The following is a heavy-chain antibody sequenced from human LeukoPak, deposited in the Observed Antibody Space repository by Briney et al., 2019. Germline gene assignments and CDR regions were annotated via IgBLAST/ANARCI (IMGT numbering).Heavy chain of an antibody. V-gene: IGHV3-21*01. CDR2: IGSTGTDR. CDR1: GFTFSSCG. J-gene: IGHJ4*02. CDR3: ATETIGRHYDY. D-gene: IGHD1-14*01. Sequence: GGSLRLSCAASGFTFSSCGFNWVRQAPGKGLEWVSSIGSTGTDRYYADSVRGRFTISRDNAKNSMYLQMDSLRDEDTAVYYCATETIGRHYDYWGQGTLLTVSS.